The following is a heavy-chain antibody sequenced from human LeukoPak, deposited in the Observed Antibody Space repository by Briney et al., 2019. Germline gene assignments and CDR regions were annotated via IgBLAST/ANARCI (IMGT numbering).Heavy chain of an antibody. CDR2: IYYSGST. Sequence: PSETLSLTCTVSGASISTGDYYWSWIRQPPGKGLEWIGYIYYSGSTDYNPSLKSRLTISVDTSKNQFSLKLRSVTAADTAEYYCARGPNYVWGSYRYFDYWGQGTLVTVSS. CDR3: ARGPNYVWGSYRYFDY. V-gene: IGHV4-30-4*01. CDR1: GASISTGDYY. J-gene: IGHJ4*02. D-gene: IGHD3-16*02.